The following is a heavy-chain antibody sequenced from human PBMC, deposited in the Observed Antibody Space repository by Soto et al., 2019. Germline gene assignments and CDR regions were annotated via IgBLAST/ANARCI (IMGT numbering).Heavy chain of an antibody. J-gene: IGHJ5*02. V-gene: IGHV4-34*01. CDR3: ARAYTGYCSSTSCRNWFDP. CDR1: GGSFSGYY. Sequence: SETLSLTCAVYGGSFSGYYWSWIRQPPGKGLEWIGEINHSGSTNYNPSLKSRVTISVDTSKNQFSLKLSSVTAADTAVYYCARAYTGYCSSTSCRNWFDPWGQGTLVTVSS. D-gene: IGHD2-2*01. CDR2: INHSGST.